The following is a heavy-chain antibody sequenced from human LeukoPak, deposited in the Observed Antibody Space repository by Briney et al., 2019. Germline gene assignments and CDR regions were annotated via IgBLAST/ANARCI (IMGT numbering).Heavy chain of an antibody. D-gene: IGHD3-3*01. CDR1: GYTFTGYY. CDR2: INPNSGGT. CDR3: ASRGKSPYYDFWSGGPSDY. Sequence: ASVKVSCKASGYTFTGYYMHWVRQAPGQGLEWMGRINPNSGGTNYAQKSQGRVTMTRDTSISTAYMELSRLRSDDTAVYYCASRGKSPYYDFWSGGPSDYWGQGTLVTVSS. J-gene: IGHJ4*02. V-gene: IGHV1-2*06.